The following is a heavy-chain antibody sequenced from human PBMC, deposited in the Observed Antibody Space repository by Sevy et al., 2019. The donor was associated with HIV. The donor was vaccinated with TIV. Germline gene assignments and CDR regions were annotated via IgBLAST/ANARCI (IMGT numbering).Heavy chain of an antibody. CDR3: ARDLIVPQYFFDF. Sequence: GGSLRLSCAASGFSFSSYGMHWVRQAPGKGLEWVAVIWYDGSKKNFADSVRGRFTISRDNSKNTLFLQMNSLRVEDTAVYYCARDLIVPQYFFDFWGQGTLVTVSS. CDR1: GFSFSSYG. D-gene: IGHD3-22*01. J-gene: IGHJ4*02. CDR2: IWYDGSKK. V-gene: IGHV3-33*01.